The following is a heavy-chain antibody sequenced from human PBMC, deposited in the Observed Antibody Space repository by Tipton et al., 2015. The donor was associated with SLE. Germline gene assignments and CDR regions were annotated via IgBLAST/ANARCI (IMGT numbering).Heavy chain of an antibody. CDR3: ARDARFADAFDI. Sequence: LRLSCTVSGGSIRSYYWSWIRQAPGKGLEWIGYIYYSGSTNYNPSLKSRVTISVDTSKNQFSLKLSSVTAADTAVYYCARDARFADAFDIWGQGTMVTVSS. J-gene: IGHJ3*02. V-gene: IGHV4-59*01. D-gene: IGHD3-3*01. CDR1: GGSIRSYY. CDR2: IYYSGST.